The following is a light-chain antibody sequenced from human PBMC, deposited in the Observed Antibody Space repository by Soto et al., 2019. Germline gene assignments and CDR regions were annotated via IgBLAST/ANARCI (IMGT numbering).Light chain of an antibody. V-gene: IGKV1-27*01. CDR1: QGISNY. CDR3: EMDNGRPCA. CDR2: AAS. J-gene: IGKJ2*02. Sequence: DIAFTRAPTCHDASVGYRFTITCGASQGISNYLAWYRQKPGKVPNLLIYAASTLQSGVPSRFSAGGSGTDLTLTISSLQPEDIATFFREMDNGRPCALGQGTKVDIK.